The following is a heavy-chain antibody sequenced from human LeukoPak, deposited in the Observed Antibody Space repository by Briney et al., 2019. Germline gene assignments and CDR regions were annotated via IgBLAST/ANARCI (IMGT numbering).Heavy chain of an antibody. V-gene: IGHV3-30*02. CDR2: IPYDGSNK. CDR3: AKDICGGNCYPHGGY. CDR1: GFTLSNYG. Sequence: GGSLRLSCAASGFTLSNYGMHWVRQAPGKGLEWVAFIPYDGSNKYYADSLQGRFTTSRDNSMNTLYLQMSSLRAEDTAIYYCAKDICGGNCYPHGGYWGQGTLVTVSS. J-gene: IGHJ4*02. D-gene: IGHD2-21*01.